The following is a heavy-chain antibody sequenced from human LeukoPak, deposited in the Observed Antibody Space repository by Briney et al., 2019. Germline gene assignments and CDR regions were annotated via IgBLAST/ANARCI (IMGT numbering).Heavy chain of an antibody. J-gene: IGHJ6*03. Sequence: SETLSLTCTVSGGSISSSSYYWGWIRQPPGKGLEWIGSIYYSGSTYYNPSLKSRVTISVDTSKNQFSLKLSSVTAADTAVYYCARLPRYSSGWNYYYYYMDVWGKGTTVTISS. CDR3: ARLPRYSSGWNYYYYYMDV. D-gene: IGHD6-19*01. V-gene: IGHV4-39*07. CDR2: IYYSGST. CDR1: GGSISSSSYY.